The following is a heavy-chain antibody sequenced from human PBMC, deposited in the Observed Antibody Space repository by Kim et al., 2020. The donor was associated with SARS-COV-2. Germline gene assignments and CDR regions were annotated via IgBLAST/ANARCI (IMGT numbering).Heavy chain of an antibody. J-gene: IGHJ6*02. CDR2: ISSSSSTI. Sequence: GGSLRLSCAASGFTFSSYSMNWVRQAPGKGLEWFSYISSSSSTIYYADSVKGRFTISRDNAKNSLYLQMNSLRAEDTAVYYCAREGEAPGRFAYYYYYYGMDVWGQGTTVTVSS. D-gene: IGHD3-16*01. CDR1: GFTFSSYS. CDR3: AREGEAPGRFAYYYYYYGMDV. V-gene: IGHV3-48*04.